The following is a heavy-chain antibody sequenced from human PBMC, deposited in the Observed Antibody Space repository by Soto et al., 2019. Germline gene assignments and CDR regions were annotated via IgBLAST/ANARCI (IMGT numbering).Heavy chain of an antibody. CDR1: GYTFTSYY. V-gene: IGHV1-46*01. D-gene: IGHD2-2*01. Sequence: ASVKVSCKASGYTFTSYYMHWVRQAPGQGLEWMGIINPSGGSTSYAQKFQGRVTMTRDTSTSTVYMELSSLRSEDTAVYYCARGVYCSSTSCYRTLGYNCFDTWGQGTLVTVSS. J-gene: IGHJ5*02. CDR2: INPSGGST. CDR3: ARGVYCSSTSCYRTLGYNCFDT.